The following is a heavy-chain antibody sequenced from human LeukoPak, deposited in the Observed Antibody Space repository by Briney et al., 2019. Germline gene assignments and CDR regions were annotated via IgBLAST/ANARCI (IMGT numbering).Heavy chain of an antibody. CDR3: AHRGGQLWGGYYFDY. CDR1: GFSLSTSGVG. J-gene: IGHJ4*02. D-gene: IGHD5-18*01. Sequence: SGPTLVNPTETLTLTCTFSGFSLSTSGVGVGWIRQPPGKALEWLAVIYWDDDKRYSPSLKSRLTITKDTSKNQGVLTMTNMDAGDTATYYCAHRGGQLWGGYYFDYWGQGTLVTVSS. CDR2: IYWDDDK. V-gene: IGHV2-5*02.